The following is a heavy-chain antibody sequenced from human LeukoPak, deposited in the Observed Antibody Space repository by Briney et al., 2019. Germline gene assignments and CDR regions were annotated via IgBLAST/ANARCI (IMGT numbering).Heavy chain of an antibody. CDR2: ISSSSSYI. Sequence: GGSLRLSCAASGFTFSSYSMNWVRQAPGKGLEWVSSISSSSSYIYYADSVKGRFTISRDSAKNSLYLQMNSLRAEDTAVYYCASRVVTATFDAFDIWGQGTMVTVSS. D-gene: IGHD2-21*02. CDR1: GFTFSSYS. CDR3: ASRVVTATFDAFDI. V-gene: IGHV3-21*01. J-gene: IGHJ3*02.